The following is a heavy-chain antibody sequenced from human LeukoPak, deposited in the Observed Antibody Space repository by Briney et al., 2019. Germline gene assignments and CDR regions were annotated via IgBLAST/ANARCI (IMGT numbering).Heavy chain of an antibody. V-gene: IGHV3-7*05. CDR2: TKHDGSEE. CDR1: GFTFGSYW. Sequence: HPGGSLRLSCAASGFTFGSYWMTWLRQAPGKGPEWVANTKHDGSEEDYVDSVKGRFTISRDNARNSLYLQMSSLRAEDTAVYYCARIGRDYGDYFDYWGQGTLVTVSS. J-gene: IGHJ4*02. CDR3: ARIGRDYGDYFDY. D-gene: IGHD4-17*01.